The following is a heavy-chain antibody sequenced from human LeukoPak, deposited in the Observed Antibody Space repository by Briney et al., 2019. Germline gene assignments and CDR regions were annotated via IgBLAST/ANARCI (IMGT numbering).Heavy chain of an antibody. Sequence: GGSLRLSCAASGFTFSTYGMHWVRQAPGEGLDWVAFIRYDGSNKYYADSVKGRFTISRDNSKNTVYLQMNSLRAEDTAVYYCAAPGVPAATYYFDYWGQGTLVTVSS. V-gene: IGHV3-30*02. CDR2: IRYDGSNK. CDR1: GFTFSTYG. J-gene: IGHJ4*02. D-gene: IGHD2-2*01. CDR3: AAPGVPAATYYFDY.